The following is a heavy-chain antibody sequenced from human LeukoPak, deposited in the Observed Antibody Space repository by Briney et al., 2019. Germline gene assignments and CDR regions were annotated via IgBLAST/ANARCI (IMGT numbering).Heavy chain of an antibody. V-gene: IGHV4-30-2*01. J-gene: IGHJ3*02. CDR1: GGSISGGGYS. CDR3: ARVVRGEEAFDI. CDR2: IYHSGST. Sequence: SETLSLTCAVSGGSISGGGYSWSWIRQPPGKGLEWIGYIYHSGSTYYNPSLKSRVTISVDRSKNQFSLKLSSVTAADTAVYYCARVVRGEEAFDIWGQGTMVTVSS. D-gene: IGHD3-10*01.